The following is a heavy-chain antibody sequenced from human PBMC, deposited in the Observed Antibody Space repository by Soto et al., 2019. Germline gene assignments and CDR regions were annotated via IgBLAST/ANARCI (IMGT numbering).Heavy chain of an antibody. Sequence: EVQLVESGGDLVQPGGSLRLSCAASGFSFSIFWMHWVRQAPGKGLVWVSSINGGGSSADYADSVKGRFTFSRDNAKNTVYLQMNSLRAEDTAVYYCTRGRGYSGYDPFDYWGQGTLVTVSS. D-gene: IGHD5-12*01. CDR3: TRGRGYSGYDPFDY. J-gene: IGHJ4*02. CDR2: INGGGSSA. CDR1: GFSFSIFW. V-gene: IGHV3-74*01.